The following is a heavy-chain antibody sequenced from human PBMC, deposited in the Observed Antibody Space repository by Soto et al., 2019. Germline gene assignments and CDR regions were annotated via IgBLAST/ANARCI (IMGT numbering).Heavy chain of an antibody. D-gene: IGHD6-6*01. CDR2: INLNSGDT. V-gene: IGHV1-2*02. Sequence: ASVKVSCKASGYTFTDYYMEWVRQAPGQGLEWMGWINLNSGDTNFAQQFQGRVTMTRDTSITTAYMDLTRLTSDDTAVYYCAGARPPFNWFDRWGQGTLVTVSS. CDR1: GYTFTDYY. J-gene: IGHJ5*02. CDR3: AGARPPFNWFDR.